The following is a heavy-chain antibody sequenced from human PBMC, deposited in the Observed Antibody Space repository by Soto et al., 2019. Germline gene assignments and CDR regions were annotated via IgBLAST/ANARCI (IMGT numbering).Heavy chain of an antibody. CDR1: GYTFTSYD. J-gene: IGHJ6*02. CDR3: AGTVGATRDYYYYGMDV. D-gene: IGHD1-26*01. V-gene: IGHV1-69*13. CDR2: IIPIFGTA. Sequence: SVKVSCKASGYTFTSYDINWVRQATGQGLEWMGGIIPIFGTANYAQKFQGRVTITADESTSTAYMELSSLRSEDTAVYYCAGTVGATRDYYYYGMDVWGQGTTVTVSS.